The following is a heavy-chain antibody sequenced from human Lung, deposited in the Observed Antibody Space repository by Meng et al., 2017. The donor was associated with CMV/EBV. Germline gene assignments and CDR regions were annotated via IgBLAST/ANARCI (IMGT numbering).Heavy chain of an antibody. CDR3: ARGVGYCSSTSCQVWFAP. V-gene: IGHV1-2*02. D-gene: IGHD2-2*01. CDR2: INPNSGGT. Sequence: SVKVSXKASGYTFTGYYMHWVRQAPGQGLEWMGWINPNSGGTNYAQKFQGRVTMTRDTSISTAYMELSRLRSDDTAVYYCARGVGYCSSTSCQVWFAPWGPGTXVSVSS. CDR1: GYTFTGYY. J-gene: IGHJ5*02.